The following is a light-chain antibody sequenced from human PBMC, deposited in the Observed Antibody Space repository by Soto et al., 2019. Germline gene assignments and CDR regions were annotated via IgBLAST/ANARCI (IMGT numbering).Light chain of an antibody. CDR2: GAS. CDR3: QQYATSSYT. J-gene: IGKJ2*01. V-gene: IGKV3-20*01. CDR1: QTPSDNN. Sequence: EIVLTQSPRTLSLSPGERATLSCRASQTPSDNNLAWFQQRPGQAPRLLIDGASYRETGIPDRFAGSGSGTDFTLTISRLEPEDFAVYYCQQYATSSYTFGQGTKLEIK.